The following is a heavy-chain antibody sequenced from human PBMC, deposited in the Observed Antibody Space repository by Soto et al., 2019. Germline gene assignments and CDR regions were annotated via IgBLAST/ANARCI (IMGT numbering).Heavy chain of an antibody. D-gene: IGHD2-21*01. CDR3: XRXRSLFSTTALTVRSFDY. V-gene: IGHV2-26*01. CDR1: GFSLSNARMG. J-gene: IGHJ4*02. CDR2: IFSNDEK. Sequence: SGPTLVNPTETLTLTCTVSGFSLSNARMGLILIRQPPGEALYLLAHIFSNDEKSYSGSLKSRLASWKNTAEGRVVVGIAKVEAVNXATYYXXRXRSLFSTTALTVRSFDYWGQGTPVTVSS.